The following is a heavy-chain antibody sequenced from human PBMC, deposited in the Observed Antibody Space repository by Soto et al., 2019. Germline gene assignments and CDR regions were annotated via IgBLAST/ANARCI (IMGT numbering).Heavy chain of an antibody. Sequence: SVKVSCKASGGTFSSYAISWVRQAPGQGLEWMGGIIPIFGTANYAQKFQGRVTITADESTSTAYMELSSLRSEDTAVYYCASGGPKLGYDITAFDIWGQGTMVTVSS. D-gene: IGHD2-8*01. CDR1: GGTFSSYA. J-gene: IGHJ3*02. CDR3: ASGGPKLGYDITAFDI. V-gene: IGHV1-69*13. CDR2: IIPIFGTA.